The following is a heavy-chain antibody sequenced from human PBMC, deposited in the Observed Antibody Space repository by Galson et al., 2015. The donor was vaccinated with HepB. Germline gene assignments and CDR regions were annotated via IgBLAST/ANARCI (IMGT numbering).Heavy chain of an antibody. CDR2: INHSGST. V-gene: IGHV4-34*01. CDR1: GGSFSGYY. CDR3: ALILGDYGGPFDY. Sequence: ETLSLTCAVYGGSFSGYYWSWIRQPPGKGLEWIGEINHSGSTNYNPSLKSRVTISVDTSKNQFSLKLSSVTAADTAVYYCALILGDYGGPFDYWGQGTLVTVSS. D-gene: IGHD4-23*01. J-gene: IGHJ4*02.